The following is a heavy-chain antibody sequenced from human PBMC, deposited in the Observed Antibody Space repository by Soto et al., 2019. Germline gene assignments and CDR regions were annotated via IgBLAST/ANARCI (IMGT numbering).Heavy chain of an antibody. J-gene: IGHJ6*02. CDR2: INSSSSYT. D-gene: IGHD3-16*02. CDR3: ARDYHYYYGMDV. CDR1: GFTFSDYY. Sequence: QVQLVESGGGLVKPGGSLRLSCAASGFTFSDYYMSWIRQAPGKGLEWVSYINSSSSYTNYADSVKGRFTISRDNAKNSLYLQMDSLRAEDTAVYYCARDYHYYYGMDVWGQGTTVTVSS. V-gene: IGHV3-11*05.